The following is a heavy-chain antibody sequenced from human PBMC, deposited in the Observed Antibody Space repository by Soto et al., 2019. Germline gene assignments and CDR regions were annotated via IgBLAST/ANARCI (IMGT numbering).Heavy chain of an antibody. CDR1: GYTFTSYD. Sequence: QVQLVQSGAEVKKPGASVKVSCKASGYTFTSYDINWVRQATGQGLEWMGWMNPNSGNTGYAQKFQGRVTMTRNTSINTAYMELSSLRSEDTAGYYCARAAYPYSSPNWFDPWGQGTLVTVSS. CDR2: MNPNSGNT. V-gene: IGHV1-8*01. D-gene: IGHD6-13*01. CDR3: ARAAYPYSSPNWFDP. J-gene: IGHJ5*02.